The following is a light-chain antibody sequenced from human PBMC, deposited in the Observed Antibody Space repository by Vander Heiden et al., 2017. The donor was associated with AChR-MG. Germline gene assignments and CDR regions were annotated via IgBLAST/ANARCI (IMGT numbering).Light chain of an antibody. CDR3: MQGTHWPPWT. CDR2: NVS. CDR1: QSLVHSDGNTY. Sequence: DVVMTQSPLSLPVTLGQPASISCRSSQSLVHSDGNTYLNWFQQRPGQCPRRLIYNVSNRDSGVPDRFSGSGSGTDFTLKISRVDAEDVGVYYCMQGTHWPPWTFDQGTKVEIK. V-gene: IGKV2-30*02. J-gene: IGKJ1*01.